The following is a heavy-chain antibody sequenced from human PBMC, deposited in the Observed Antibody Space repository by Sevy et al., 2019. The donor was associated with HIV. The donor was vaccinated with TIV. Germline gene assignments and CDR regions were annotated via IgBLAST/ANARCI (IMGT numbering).Heavy chain of an antibody. CDR3: ARLGDYYDSSGYHAGDAFDI. V-gene: IGHV4-59*01. CDR2: IYYSGST. J-gene: IGHJ3*02. CDR1: GGSISSYY. D-gene: IGHD3-22*01. Sequence: SETLSLTCTVSGGSISSYYWSWIRQPPGKGLEWIGYIYYSGSTNYNPSLKSRVTISVDTSKNQFSLKLSSVTDSDTAVYYCARLGDYYDSSGYHAGDAFDIWGQGTMVTVSS.